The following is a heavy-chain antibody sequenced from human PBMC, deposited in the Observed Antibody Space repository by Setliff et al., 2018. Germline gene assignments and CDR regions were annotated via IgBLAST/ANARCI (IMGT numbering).Heavy chain of an antibody. V-gene: IGHV3-23*01. D-gene: IGHD3-10*01. CDR2: ISGSGGST. CDR3: AKDLVGRFGELSFAFDY. CDR1: GFTFSSYA. J-gene: IGHJ4*02. Sequence: GESLRLSCAASGFTFSSYAMSWVRQAPGKGLEWVSAISGSGGSTYYADSVKGRFTISRDNSKNTLYLQMNSLRAEDTAVYYCAKDLVGRFGELSFAFDYWGQGTLVTVSS.